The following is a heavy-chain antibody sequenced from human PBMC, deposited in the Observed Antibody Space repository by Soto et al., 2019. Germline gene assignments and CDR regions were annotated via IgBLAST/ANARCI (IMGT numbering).Heavy chain of an antibody. CDR3: ADEGAGIAVTGHETFEI. CDR1: GFAFSDYG. Sequence: QVQLVESGGGVVQPGKSLRLSCAASGFAFSDYGMHWVRQTPGKGLEWVALISYDGIYEYYADSVKGRFTLSRDNSKNTLDLQMNRLSTGATAIYYCADEGAGIAVTGHETFEIWGQGTMVTVSS. J-gene: IGHJ3*02. CDR2: ISYDGIYE. V-gene: IGHV3-30*18. D-gene: IGHD6-19*01.